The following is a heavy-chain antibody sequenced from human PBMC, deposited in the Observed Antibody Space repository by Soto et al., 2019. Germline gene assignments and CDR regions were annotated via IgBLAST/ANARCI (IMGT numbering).Heavy chain of an antibody. CDR2: IKSKTDGGTT. D-gene: IGHD3-16*01. CDR1: GFTFSNAW. CDR3: KWGCGPLIGATNLDY. V-gene: IGHV3-15*01. J-gene: IGHJ4*02. Sequence: GGSLRLSCAASGFTFSNAWMNWVRQAPGKGLEWVGRIKSKTDGGTTDYAAPVKGRFTMSRDDSKNTRYLNMNRLKTKDTAVYNSKWGCGPLIGATNLDYWNLRTLVTSSS.